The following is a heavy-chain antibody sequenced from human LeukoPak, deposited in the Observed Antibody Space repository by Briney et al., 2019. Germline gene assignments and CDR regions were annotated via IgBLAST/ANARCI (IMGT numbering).Heavy chain of an antibody. CDR3: ARDTEIRSGYSWFDY. D-gene: IGHD3-22*01. Sequence: GGSLRLSCVASGFTFNTYAMNWVRQAPGKGLEWVTYISSSSSTIYYADSVRGRFAISRDNAKNSLYLQMNSLRAEDTAVYYCARDTEIRSGYSWFDYWGQGTLVTVSS. CDR1: GFTFNTYA. J-gene: IGHJ4*02. V-gene: IGHV3-48*01. CDR2: ISSSSSTI.